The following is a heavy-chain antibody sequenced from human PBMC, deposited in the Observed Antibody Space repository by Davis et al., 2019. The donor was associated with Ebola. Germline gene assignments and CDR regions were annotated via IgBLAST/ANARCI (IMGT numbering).Heavy chain of an antibody. J-gene: IGHJ4*02. Sequence: GESLKISCAAASGFAFSIHWMTWVRPAPGKGLEWVANIRQDGGETYYADSVKGRFATSRDNAKNSLYLQMNSLRAEDTAIYYCARDAVPAAQDYWGQGTLVTVSS. D-gene: IGHD2-2*01. CDR1: GFAFSIHW. CDR2: IRQDGGET. CDR3: ARDAVPAAQDY. V-gene: IGHV3-7*03.